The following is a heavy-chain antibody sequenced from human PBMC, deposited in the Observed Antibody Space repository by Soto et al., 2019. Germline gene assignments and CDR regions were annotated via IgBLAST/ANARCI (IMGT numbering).Heavy chain of an antibody. J-gene: IGHJ4*02. Sequence: PGESLKISCQGSGYSFTSYWIGWVGQRPGKGLEWMGRINPSDSYTTYSPSFQGHVTISTDKSFSTAYLQWSGLKASDTAMYYCARLGYCTGTSCYTFDSWGQGTLVTVSS. CDR3: ARLGYCTGTSCYTFDS. CDR1: GYSFTSYW. CDR2: INPSDSYT. V-gene: IGHV5-10-1*01. D-gene: IGHD2-2*02.